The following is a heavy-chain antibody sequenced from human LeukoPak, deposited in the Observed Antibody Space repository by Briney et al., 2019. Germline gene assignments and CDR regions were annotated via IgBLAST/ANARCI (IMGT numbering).Heavy chain of an antibody. D-gene: IGHD3-22*01. CDR1: GYTFTGYY. CDR3: AREDYYDSSGYYKNKEYFHH. V-gene: IGHV1-2*02. Sequence: ASVKVSCKASGYTFTGYYMHWVRQAPGQGLEWMGWINPNSGDTNYAQKFQGRVTMTRDTSISTAYMELSRLRSDDTAVYYCAREDYYDSSGYYKNKEYFHHWGQDTLVTVTS. CDR2: INPNSGDT. J-gene: IGHJ1*01.